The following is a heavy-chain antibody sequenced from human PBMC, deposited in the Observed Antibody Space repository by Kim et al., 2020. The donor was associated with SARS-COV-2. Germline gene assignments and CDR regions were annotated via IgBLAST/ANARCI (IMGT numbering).Heavy chain of an antibody. J-gene: IGHJ6*03. CDR2: INPNSGGT. D-gene: IGHD2-15*01. Sequence: ASVKVSCEASGYTFTGYYMHWVRQAPGQGLEWMGRINPNSGGTNYAQKFQGRDTMTRDTSISTAYMELSRLRSDDTALYYCARAAWGSGRGGDYVDDWGKGTRVTVSS. CDR3: ARAAWGSGRGGDYVDD. V-gene: IGHV1-2*06. CDR1: GYTFTGYY.